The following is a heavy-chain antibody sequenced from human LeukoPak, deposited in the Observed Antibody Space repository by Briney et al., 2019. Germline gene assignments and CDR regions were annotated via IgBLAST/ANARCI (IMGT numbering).Heavy chain of an antibody. CDR1: GYTFTSYG. Sequence: ASVKVSCKASGYTFTSYGISWVRQAPGQGGEWMGWISAYNGKTKYAQKLQGRVTITTDTYKSTAYMELRRLRADDTAVYYCARQPATTVTSGNWFDHWGQGTLVTVSS. V-gene: IGHV1-18*01. D-gene: IGHD4-11*01. CDR2: ISAYNGKT. CDR3: ARQPATTVTSGNWFDH. J-gene: IGHJ5*02.